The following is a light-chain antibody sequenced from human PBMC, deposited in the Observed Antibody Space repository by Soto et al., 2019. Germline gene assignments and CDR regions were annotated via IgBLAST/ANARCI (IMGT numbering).Light chain of an antibody. CDR2: EVS. Sequence: QSAPTQPPSASGSPGQSATISCTGTSSHVGGYNYLSWYQQYTGKAPKLMIYEVSKRPSGVPDRFSGSKSGNTASLTVSGLQGEDEADYYCSSYAGSSTWVFGGGTKLTVL. V-gene: IGLV2-8*01. CDR1: SSHVGGYNY. J-gene: IGLJ2*01. CDR3: SSYAGSSTWV.